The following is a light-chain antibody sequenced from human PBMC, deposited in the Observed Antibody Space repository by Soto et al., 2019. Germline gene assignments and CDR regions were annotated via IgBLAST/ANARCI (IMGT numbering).Light chain of an antibody. J-gene: IGKJ1*01. V-gene: IGKV3-15*01. CDR2: GAS. CDR1: QNIRSN. CDR3: QQYNNWPPWT. Sequence: EIVMTQSPGTLSVSPGERATLTCRANQNIRSNLAWHQQKPGQAPKLLIYGASTRAAGVPARFSGSGSGTEFNLTTSGPLSEDFAVYYCQQYNNWPPWTFGQGTKVEIK.